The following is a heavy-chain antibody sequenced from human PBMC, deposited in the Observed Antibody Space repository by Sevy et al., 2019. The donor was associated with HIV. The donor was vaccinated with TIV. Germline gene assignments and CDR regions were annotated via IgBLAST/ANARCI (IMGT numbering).Heavy chain of an antibody. V-gene: IGHV3-15*01. CDR1: GFTFSNAW. D-gene: IGHD2-2*01. Sequence: GGSLRLSCAASGFTFSNAWMSWVRQAPGKGLEWVGRIKSKTDGGTKAYAAPVKGRFTISRDDSKNTLYLQMNSLKAEDTAVYYCTTDLYQLLTDYWGQGTLVTVSS. CDR3: TTDLYQLLTDY. J-gene: IGHJ4*02. CDR2: IKSKTDGGTK.